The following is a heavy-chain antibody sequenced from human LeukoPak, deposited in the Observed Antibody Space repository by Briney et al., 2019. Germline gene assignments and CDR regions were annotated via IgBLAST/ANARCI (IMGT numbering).Heavy chain of an antibody. J-gene: IGHJ5*02. CDR2: IYHSGST. CDR1: GYSISSGYY. D-gene: IGHD3-22*01. Sequence: PSETLSLTCTVSGYSISSGYYWGWIRQPPGKGLEWIGSIYHSGSTYYNPSLKSRVTISVDTSKNQFSLKLSSVTAADTAVYYCARDPTSSYYYDSSGYWGYWFDPWGQGTLVTVSS. CDR3: ARDPTSSYYYDSSGYWGYWFDP. V-gene: IGHV4-38-2*02.